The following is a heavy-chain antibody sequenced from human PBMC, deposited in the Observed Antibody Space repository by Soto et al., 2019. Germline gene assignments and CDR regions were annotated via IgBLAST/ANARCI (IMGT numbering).Heavy chain of an antibody. J-gene: IGHJ4*02. CDR2: IISGAST. V-gene: IGHV3-53*01. Sequence: EVKVLESGGDLIEPGGSLRLSCAASGFKVGSSYVTWVRQAPGEGLEWVSVIISGASTPYADSVTGRFTVSRDVSNYTVYLHMSSLRAEDTAVYFCATDSRNVGIGYFDSWGLGTLVTVSS. CDR3: ATDSRNVGIGYFDS. CDR1: GFKVGSSY. D-gene: IGHD1-26*01.